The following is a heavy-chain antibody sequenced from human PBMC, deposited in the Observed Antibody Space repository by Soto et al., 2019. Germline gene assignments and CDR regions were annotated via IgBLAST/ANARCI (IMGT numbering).Heavy chain of an antibody. J-gene: IGHJ4*02. D-gene: IGHD2-2*01. Sequence: QVQLVESGGGVVQPGRSLRLSCAASGFTFSSYAMHWVRQAPGKGLEWVAVISYDGSNKYYADSVKGRFTISRDNSKNTLYLQMNSLRAEDTAVYYCARDGPQGRYCSSTSCYGNYFDYWGQGTLVTVSS. V-gene: IGHV3-30-3*01. CDR3: ARDGPQGRYCSSTSCYGNYFDY. CDR1: GFTFSSYA. CDR2: ISYDGSNK.